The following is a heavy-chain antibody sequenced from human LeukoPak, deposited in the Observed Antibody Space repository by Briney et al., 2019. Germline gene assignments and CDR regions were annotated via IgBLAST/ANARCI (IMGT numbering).Heavy chain of an antibody. CDR3: ANLSRQKLNRDY. CDR2: ISGSGGST. CDR1: GFTFSSYA. D-gene: IGHD2-2*01. V-gene: IGHV3-23*01. Sequence: EPGGSLRLSCAASGFTFSSYAMSWVRQAPGKGLEWVSAISGSGGSTYYADSVKGRFTISRDNSKNTLYLQMNSLRAEDTAVYYCANLSRQKLNRDYWGQGTLVTVSS. J-gene: IGHJ4*02.